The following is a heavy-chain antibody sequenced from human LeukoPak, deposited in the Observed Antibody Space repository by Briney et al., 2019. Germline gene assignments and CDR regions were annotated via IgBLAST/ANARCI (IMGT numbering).Heavy chain of an antibody. CDR2: INHSGST. D-gene: IGHD2-15*01. J-gene: IGHJ4*02. CDR3: ARGRTPLDY. V-gene: IGHV4-34*01. Sequence: SETLSLTCAVYGGSFSGYYWSWIRQPPGKGLEWIGEINHSGSTNYNPSLKSRVAISVDTSKNQFSLKLSSVTAADTAVYYCARGRTPLDYWGQGTLVTASS. CDR1: GGSFSGYY.